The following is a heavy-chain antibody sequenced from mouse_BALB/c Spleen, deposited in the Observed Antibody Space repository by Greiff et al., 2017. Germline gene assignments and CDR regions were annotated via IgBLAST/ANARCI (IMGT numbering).Heavy chain of an antibody. J-gene: IGHJ2*01. V-gene: IGHV3-2*02. CDR1: GFSITSDYA. Sequence: EVKLEESGPGLVKPSQSLSLTCTVTGFSITSDYAWNWLRQFPGNKLEWMGYISYSGSTSNNPSLKSRISITRDTSKNQFFLHLNSVTTEDTATYYCSRSFTTVVATYYFDYWGQGTTLTVSS. CDR3: SRSFTTVVATYYFDY. CDR2: ISYSGST. D-gene: IGHD1-1*01.